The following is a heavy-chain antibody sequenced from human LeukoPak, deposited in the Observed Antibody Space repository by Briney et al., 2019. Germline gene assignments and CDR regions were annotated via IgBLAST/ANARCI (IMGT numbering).Heavy chain of an antibody. CDR1: GGSISSGGYY. V-gene: IGHV4-31*03. D-gene: IGHD1-26*01. Sequence: SQTLSLTCTVSGGSISSGGYYWSWIRQHPGKGLEWIGSIYYSGSTNYNPSLKSRVTISVDTSKNQFSLKLSSVTAADTAVYYCARDLRSGSYYGWSTLWDYWGQGTLVTVSS. CDR2: IYYSGST. J-gene: IGHJ4*02. CDR3: ARDLRSGSYYGWSTLWDY.